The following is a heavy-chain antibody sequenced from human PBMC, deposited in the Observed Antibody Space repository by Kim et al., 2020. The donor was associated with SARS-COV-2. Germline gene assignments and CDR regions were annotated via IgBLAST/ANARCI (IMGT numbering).Heavy chain of an antibody. CDR2: IYYSGST. CDR1: GGSISSGGYY. J-gene: IGHJ4*02. D-gene: IGHD3-22*01. V-gene: IGHV4-31*03. CDR3: ARLVHYDSSGSHSGFDY. Sequence: SETLSLTCTVSGGSISSGGYYWSWIRQHPGKGLEWIGYIYYSGSTYYNPSLKSRVTISVDTSKNQFSLKLSSVTAADTAVYYCARLVHYDSSGSHSGFDYWGQGTLVTVSS.